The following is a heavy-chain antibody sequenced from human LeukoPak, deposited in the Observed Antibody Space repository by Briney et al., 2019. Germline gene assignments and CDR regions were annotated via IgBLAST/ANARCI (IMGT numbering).Heavy chain of an antibody. Sequence: PGGSLRLSCAASGFTFSRYWMHWVRQAPGKGLVWVSHINSDGTNINYGDSVKGRFTVSRDNAKNTLFLQMNSLRAEDTAIYYCARGVYYRWLEFDSWGQGTLVSVSS. D-gene: IGHD5-12*01. J-gene: IGHJ4*02. V-gene: IGHV3-74*01. CDR2: INSDGTNI. CDR3: ARGVYYRWLEFDS. CDR1: GFTFSRYW.